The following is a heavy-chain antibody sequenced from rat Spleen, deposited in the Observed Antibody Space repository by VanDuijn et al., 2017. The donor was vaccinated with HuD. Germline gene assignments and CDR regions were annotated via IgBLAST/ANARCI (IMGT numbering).Heavy chain of an antibody. V-gene: IGHV5-29*01. J-gene: IGHJ2*01. Sequence: EVQLVESGGGLVQPGRSLKLSCAASGFTFSDCGMAWVRQAPTKGLEWVATISYDGYATYYRDSMKGRFTISRDNAESILYLQMDSLRSEDTATYYCARHGYGGYSGSFAYWGQGVMVTVSS. CDR1: GFTFSDCG. CDR2: ISYDGYAT. D-gene: IGHD1-11*01. CDR3: ARHGYGGYSGSFAY.